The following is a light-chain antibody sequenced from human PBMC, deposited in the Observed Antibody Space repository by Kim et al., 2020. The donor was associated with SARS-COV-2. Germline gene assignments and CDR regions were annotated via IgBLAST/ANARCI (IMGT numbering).Light chain of an antibody. CDR3: QQRSMLVT. Sequence: SLSPEERATLSCRASQSVNRNLAWYQQKPGQAPRLLLYDASNRATGIPARFSGSGSGTDFTLTISSLEPEDFGVYYCQQRSMLVTFGGGTKVDIK. J-gene: IGKJ4*01. CDR1: QSVNRN. CDR2: DAS. V-gene: IGKV3-11*01.